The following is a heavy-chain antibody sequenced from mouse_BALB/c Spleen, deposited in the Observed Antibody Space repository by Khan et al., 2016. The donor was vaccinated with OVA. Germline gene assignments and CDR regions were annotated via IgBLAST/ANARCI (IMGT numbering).Heavy chain of an antibody. Sequence: QIQLVQSGPELKKPGETVKISCRTSGYTFTKYGMNWVNQAPGEGLKWMGWIDTNTGEPTYAEEFKGRFAFSLETSASTAYLQINNLKDEDTATFFCARSPHYKYDGFAYGGQGTQVTVSA. J-gene: IGHJ3*01. V-gene: IGHV9-3*02. CDR1: GYTFTKYG. CDR3: ARSPHYKYDGFAY. D-gene: IGHD2-14*01. CDR2: IDTNTGEP.